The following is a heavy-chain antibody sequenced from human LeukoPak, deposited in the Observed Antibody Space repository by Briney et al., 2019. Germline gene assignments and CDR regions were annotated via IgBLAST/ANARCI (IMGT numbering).Heavy chain of an antibody. V-gene: IGHV3-21*01. D-gene: IGHD1-26*01. CDR2: ISSSSSYI. CDR3: ARDLPVVGATGIDY. J-gene: IGHJ4*02. Sequence: GGSLRLSCAASGFTFSSYSMNWVRQAPGKGLEWVSSISSSSSYIYYADSVKGRFTISRDNAKNSLYLQMNSLRAEDTAVYYCARDLPVVGATGIDYWGQGTLVIVSS. CDR1: GFTFSSYS.